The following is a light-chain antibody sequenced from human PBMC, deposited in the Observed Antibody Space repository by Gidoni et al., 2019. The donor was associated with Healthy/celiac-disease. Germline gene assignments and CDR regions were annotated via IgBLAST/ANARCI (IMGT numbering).Light chain of an antibody. CDR2: GAS. J-gene: IGKJ1*01. V-gene: IGKV3-20*01. CDR1: QSVSNSY. Sequence: ELVLTQSPGTLSLSPGERATLSCRASQSVSNSYLAWDQQKPGQAPRLLIYGASSRATGIPDRFSGSGSGTDFTLTISRLEPEDFAVYYCQQYGSSPPWTFGQGTKVEIK. CDR3: QQYGSSPPWT.